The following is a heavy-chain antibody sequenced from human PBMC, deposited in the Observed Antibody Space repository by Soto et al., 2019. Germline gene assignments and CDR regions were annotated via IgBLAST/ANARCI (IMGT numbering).Heavy chain of an antibody. CDR3: VRQQNMPMVGDD. CDR2: IYYSGTT. J-gene: IGHJ4*02. V-gene: IGHV4-39*01. Sequence: XXMLCLPCSVGGASSGRRSYYCVWNRQSPGKGLEWIGRIYYSGTTHYHPYLESRVTLSVDTSNMQFSLDLTSLTASDTAIYSGVRQQNMPMVGDDWGKGTLVTV. D-gene: IGHD2-2*01. CDR1: GASSGRRSYY.